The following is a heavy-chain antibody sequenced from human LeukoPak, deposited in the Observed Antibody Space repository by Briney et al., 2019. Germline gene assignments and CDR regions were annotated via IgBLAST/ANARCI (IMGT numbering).Heavy chain of an antibody. V-gene: IGHV1-18*01. CDR2: ISAYNGNT. CDR3: ARDRTMVVTRVHHGTDY. CDR1: GYTFTSYG. J-gene: IGHJ4*02. Sequence: ASVKVSCKASGYTFTSYGISWVRQAPGQGLEWMGWISAYNGNTNYAQKLQGRVTMTTDTSTSTAYMELRSLRSDDTAVYYCARDRTMVVTRVHHGTDYWGQGTLVTVSS. D-gene: IGHD4-23*01.